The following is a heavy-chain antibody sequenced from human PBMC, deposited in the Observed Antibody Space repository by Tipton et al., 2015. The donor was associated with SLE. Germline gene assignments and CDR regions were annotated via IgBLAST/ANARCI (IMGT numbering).Heavy chain of an antibody. J-gene: IGHJ4*02. Sequence: SLRLSCAASGFTVTSNFMNWIRQAPGKGLEWVSVTYSGGRTHYADPVKGRFTISRDNSKNTLFLQMNSLRAEDTAVYYCARGPEGGSGSYYRKFDYWGQGTLVTVSS. CDR1: GFTVTSNF. D-gene: IGHD3-10*01. CDR2: TYSGGRT. CDR3: ARGPEGGSGSYYRKFDY. V-gene: IGHV3-53*05.